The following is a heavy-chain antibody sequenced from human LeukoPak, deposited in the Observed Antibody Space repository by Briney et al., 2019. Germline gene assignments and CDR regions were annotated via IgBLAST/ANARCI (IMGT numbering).Heavy chain of an antibody. Sequence: PSETLSLTCTVSGGSISSYYWSWVRQPPGKGLEWIGYINYSGSTDYNSPLKSRVTMSVDTSKNQFSLKLSSVTAADTAVYFCATRTSYDTLTGYIYWYFDLWGRGTLVTVSS. J-gene: IGHJ2*01. V-gene: IGHV4-59*01. CDR1: GGSISSYY. CDR2: INYSGST. CDR3: ATRTSYDTLTGYIYWYFDL. D-gene: IGHD3-9*01.